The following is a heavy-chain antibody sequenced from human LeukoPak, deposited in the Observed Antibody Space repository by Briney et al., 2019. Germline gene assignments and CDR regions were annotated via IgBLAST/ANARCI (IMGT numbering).Heavy chain of an antibody. J-gene: IGHJ4*02. D-gene: IGHD5-24*01. CDR3: ARQITPRAFDY. Sequence: GESLTLSCKGSGYTFTSYWIGWVRQMPGKGLEWMGIIYPDDSDTKYSPSFQGQVTISADKSISTAYLQWSSLKASDTAMYYCARQITPRAFDYWGQGTLVTVSS. CDR1: GYTFTSYW. CDR2: IYPDDSDT. V-gene: IGHV5-51*01.